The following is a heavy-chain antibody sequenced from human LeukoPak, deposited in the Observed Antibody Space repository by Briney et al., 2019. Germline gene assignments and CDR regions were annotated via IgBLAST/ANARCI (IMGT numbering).Heavy chain of an antibody. D-gene: IGHD5-24*01. CDR1: GFTFSSYA. CDR2: ISGSGGST. Sequence: GGSLRLSCAASGFTFSSYAMSWVRQAPGKGLEWVSAISGSGGSTYYADSVKGRFTISRDNSKNTLYLQMNSLRAEDTAVYYCAKPVEDGYTTGPFDYWGQGTLVTVSS. V-gene: IGHV3-23*01. CDR3: AKPVEDGYTTGPFDY. J-gene: IGHJ4*02.